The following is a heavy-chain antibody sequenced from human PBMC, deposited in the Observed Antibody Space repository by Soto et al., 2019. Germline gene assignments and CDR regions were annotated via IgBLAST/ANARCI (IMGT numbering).Heavy chain of an antibody. CDR1: GYTFTSYD. D-gene: IGHD2-15*01. CDR2: MNPNSGNT. V-gene: IGHV1-8*01. J-gene: IGHJ5*02. CDR3: ARGRRYCSGGSCYQGWFDP. Sequence: ASVKVSCKASGYTFTSYDINWVRQATGQGLDWMGWMNPNSGNTGYAQKFQGRVTMTRNTSISTAYMELSSLRSEDTAVYYCARGRRYCSGGSCYQGWFDPWGQGTLVTVSS.